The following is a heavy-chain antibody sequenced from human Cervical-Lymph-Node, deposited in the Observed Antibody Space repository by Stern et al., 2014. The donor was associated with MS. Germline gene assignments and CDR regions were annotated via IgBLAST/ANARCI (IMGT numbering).Heavy chain of an antibody. Sequence: VQLVESGGEVTKPGASLRVSCKASGYIFTHFAISWVRQAPGQGLEWMAWISPYNGNTNYAQILQGKVTVTTDASTSKAYMELRSLRSDDTAVYYCARDGANSYGSSDYWGQGTLVTVSS. D-gene: IGHD5-18*01. CDR1: GYIFTHFA. V-gene: IGHV1-18*01. CDR2: ISPYNGNT. CDR3: ARDGANSYGSSDY. J-gene: IGHJ4*02.